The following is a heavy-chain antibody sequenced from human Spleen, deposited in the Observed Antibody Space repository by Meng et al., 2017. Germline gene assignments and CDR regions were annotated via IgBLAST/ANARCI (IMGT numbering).Heavy chain of an antibody. J-gene: IGHJ3*02. CDR2: INWNSGII. V-gene: IGHV3-9*01. D-gene: IGHD7-27*01. Sequence: GGSLRLSCAASGFTFVDFAMYWVRQPPGKGLEWVSGINWNSGIIGYANSVKGRFTISRDNAKNSLYLQMDSLRTEDTALYYCAKGTKWGLGDAFDIWGQGTMVTVSS. CDR3: AKGTKWGLGDAFDI. CDR1: GFTFVDFA.